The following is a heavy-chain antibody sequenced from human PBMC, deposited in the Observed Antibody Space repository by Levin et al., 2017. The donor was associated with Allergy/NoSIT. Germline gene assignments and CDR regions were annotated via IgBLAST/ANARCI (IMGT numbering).Heavy chain of an antibody. D-gene: IGHD3-3*01. CDR2: IKQDGSEK. V-gene: IGHV3-7*01. Sequence: GGSLRLSCAASGFTFSSYWMSWVRQAPGKGLEWVANIKQDGSEKYYVDSVKGRFTISRDNAKNLLYLQMNSLRAEDTAVYYCARSALVHYDFWSGYFLVFDYWGQGTLVTVSS. J-gene: IGHJ4*02. CDR1: GFTFSSYW. CDR3: ARSALVHYDFWSGYFLVFDY.